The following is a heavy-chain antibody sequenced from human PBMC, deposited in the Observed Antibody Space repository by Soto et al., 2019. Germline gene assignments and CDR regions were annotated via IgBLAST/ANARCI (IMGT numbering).Heavy chain of an antibody. D-gene: IGHD2-21*02. J-gene: IGHJ4*02. Sequence: GSLRLSCAASGFTFSSYAMHWVRQAPVKGLEWVAVISYDGSNKHNADSVKGRFTISRDNSKDTLYLQMNSLRADDTAVYYCARAEGHVVVVTDIRFDCLGQGTLVTFCS. CDR3: ARAEGHVVVVTDIRFDC. CDR1: GFTFSSYA. CDR2: ISYDGSNK. V-gene: IGHV3-30-3*01.